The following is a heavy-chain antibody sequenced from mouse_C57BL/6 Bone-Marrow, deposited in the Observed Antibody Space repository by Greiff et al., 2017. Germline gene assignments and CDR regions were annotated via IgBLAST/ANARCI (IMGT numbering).Heavy chain of an antibody. CDR3: TRSSYYYYGSDWYFDV. CDR1: GFTFSDAW. J-gene: IGHJ1*03. Sequence: EVQVVESGGGLVQPGGSMKLSCAASGFTFSDAWMDWVRQSPEKGLEWVAEIRNKANNHATYYAESVKGRFTISRDDSKSSVYLQMNSLRAEDTGIYYCTRSSYYYYGSDWYFDVWGTGTTVTVSS. V-gene: IGHV6-6*01. D-gene: IGHD1-1*01. CDR2: IRNKANNHAT.